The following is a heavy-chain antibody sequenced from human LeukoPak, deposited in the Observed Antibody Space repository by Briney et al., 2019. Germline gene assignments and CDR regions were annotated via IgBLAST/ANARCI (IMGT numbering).Heavy chain of an antibody. Sequence: ASAKVSCKASGYTFTSYGISWVRQAPGQGLEWMGWISAYNGNTNYAQKLQDRVTMTTDTSTSTAYMELRSLRSDDTAVYYCARHIVVVTAPYYFDYWGQGTLVTVSS. J-gene: IGHJ4*02. CDR2: ISAYNGNT. V-gene: IGHV1-18*01. CDR3: ARHIVVVTAPYYFDY. CDR1: GYTFTSYG. D-gene: IGHD2-21*02.